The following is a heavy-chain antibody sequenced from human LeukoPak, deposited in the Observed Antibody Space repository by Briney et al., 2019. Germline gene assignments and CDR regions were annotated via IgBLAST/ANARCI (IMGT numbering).Heavy chain of an antibody. CDR2: IRSKTYGETT. V-gene: IGHV3-49*03. D-gene: IGHD2-21*02. J-gene: IGHJ4*02. CDR1: GFTFGGFA. CDR3: TSFCGGDCFSTASY. Sequence: GGSLRLSCTASGFTFGGFAMSWFRQAPGRGLEWVDFIRSKTYGETTEYAAPVKGRFTISRDDSKSIAYLQMNSLKTEDTAVYFCTSFCGGDCFSTASYWGQGTLVTVSS.